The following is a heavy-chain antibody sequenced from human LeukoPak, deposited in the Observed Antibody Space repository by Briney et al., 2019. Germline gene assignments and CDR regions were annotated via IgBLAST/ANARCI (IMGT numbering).Heavy chain of an antibody. V-gene: IGHV4-34*01. CDR1: GGSFSGYY. D-gene: IGHD5-24*01. J-gene: IGHJ3*01. CDR3: ARGGQGDGYSADEAFDF. Sequence: SETLSLTCAVYGGSFSGYYWSWIRQPPGKGLEWIGEINHSGSTNYNPSLKSRVTISVDTSKNQFSLKLSSVTAADTAVYYCARGGQGDGYSADEAFDFWGPGTMVTVSS. CDR2: INHSGST.